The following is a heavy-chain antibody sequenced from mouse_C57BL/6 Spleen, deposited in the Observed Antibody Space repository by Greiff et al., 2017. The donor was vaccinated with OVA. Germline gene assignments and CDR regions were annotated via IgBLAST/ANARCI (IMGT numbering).Heavy chain of an antibody. J-gene: IGHJ4*01. CDR2: ISDGGSYT. Sequence: EVKLVESGGGLVKPGGSLKLSCAASGFTFSSYAMSWVRQTPEKRLEWVATISDGGSYTYYPDNVKGRFTISRDNAKNNLYLQMSHLKSEDTAMYYCARDGGGYYAMDYWGQGTSVTVSS. CDR3: ARDGGGYYAMDY. CDR1: GFTFSSYA. V-gene: IGHV5-4*01.